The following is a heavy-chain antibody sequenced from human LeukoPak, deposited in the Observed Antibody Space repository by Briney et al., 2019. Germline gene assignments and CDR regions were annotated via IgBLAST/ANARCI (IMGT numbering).Heavy chain of an antibody. CDR2: ISPTSGGT. V-gene: IGHV1-2*02. Sequence: ASVNVSCKASGYTFTGFYMHWVRQAPGQGLEWMGYISPTSGGTKYAQNFQGRVTMTRDTSISTAYMELNRLTSDDTAVYYCARTYYYDSSGQPWGFDPWGQGTLVTVSS. CDR3: ARTYYYDSSGQPWGFDP. J-gene: IGHJ5*02. CDR1: GYTFTGFY. D-gene: IGHD3-22*01.